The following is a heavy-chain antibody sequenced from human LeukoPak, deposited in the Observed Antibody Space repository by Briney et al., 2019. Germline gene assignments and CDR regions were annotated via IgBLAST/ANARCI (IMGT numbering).Heavy chain of an antibody. D-gene: IGHD2-2*01. V-gene: IGHV6-1*01. CDR2: TYYRSTWYN. CDR1: GDSVSSNSVT. Sequence: SQTLSLTCAISGDSVSSNSVTWNWIRQSPSRRLEWLSRTYYRSTWYNDYAVSVRGRITVNPDTSKNQFSLHLNSVTPEDTAVYYCARRLTQYVCFDPWGQGILVTVSS. J-gene: IGHJ5*02. CDR3: ARRLTQYVCFDP.